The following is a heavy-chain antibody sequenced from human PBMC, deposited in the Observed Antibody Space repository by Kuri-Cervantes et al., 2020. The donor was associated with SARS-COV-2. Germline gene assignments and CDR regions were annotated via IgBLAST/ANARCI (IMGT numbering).Heavy chain of an antibody. D-gene: IGHD6-6*01. Sequence: SETPSLTCTVSGGSISSSSYYWGWIRQPPGKGLEWIGSIYYSGSTYYNPSLKSRVTISVDTSKNQFSLKLSSVTAADTAVYYCARATYSSSFYYYYMDVWGKGTTVTVSS. CDR3: ARATYSSSFYYYYMDV. V-gene: IGHV4-39*01. CDR1: GGSISSSSYY. J-gene: IGHJ6*03. CDR2: IYYSGST.